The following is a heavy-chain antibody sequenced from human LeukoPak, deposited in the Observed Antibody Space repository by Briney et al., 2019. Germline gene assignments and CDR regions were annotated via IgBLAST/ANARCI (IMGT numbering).Heavy chain of an antibody. CDR3: ARESVINYYDSSGYYYWYNWFDP. V-gene: IGHV4-34*01. D-gene: IGHD3-22*01. CDR1: GGSFSGYY. J-gene: IGHJ5*02. CDR2: INHSGST. Sequence: RRSETLSLTCAVYGGSFSGYYWSWIRQPPGKGLEWIGEINHSGSTNYNPSLKSRVTISVDTSKNQFSLKLSSVTAADTAVYYCARESVINYYDSSGYYYWYNWFDPWGQGTLVTVSS.